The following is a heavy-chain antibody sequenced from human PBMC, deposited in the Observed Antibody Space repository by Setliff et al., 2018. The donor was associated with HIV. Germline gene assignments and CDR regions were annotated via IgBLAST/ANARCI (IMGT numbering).Heavy chain of an antibody. CDR1: GYRFMSYG. Sequence: ASVKVSCKGSGYRFMSYGFTWVRQAPGQGLEWVGWINSYLAETKYAQNLQGRLTLTTDTPTNTAFMELRSLTSDDTAVYYCAREVDGVELDHWGQGSLVTVSS. D-gene: IGHD1-1*01. V-gene: IGHV1-18*01. CDR3: AREVDGVELDH. J-gene: IGHJ4*02. CDR2: INSYLAET.